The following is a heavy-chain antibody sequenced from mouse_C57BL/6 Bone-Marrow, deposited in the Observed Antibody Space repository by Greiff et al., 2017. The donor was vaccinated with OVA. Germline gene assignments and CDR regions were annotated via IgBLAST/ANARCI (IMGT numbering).Heavy chain of an antibody. D-gene: IGHD1-1*01. Sequence: QVQLQQPGAELVMPGASVKLSCKASGYTFTSYWMHWVKQRPGQGLAWIGEIDPSDSYTNYNQQFKGKSTLTVDKSSSTAYMQLSSLTSEDSAVYYCARWSPYYDGSSYWYFDVWGTGTTVTVSS. CDR3: ARWSPYYDGSSYWYFDV. CDR1: GYTFTSYW. J-gene: IGHJ1*03. CDR2: IDPSDSYT. V-gene: IGHV1-69*01.